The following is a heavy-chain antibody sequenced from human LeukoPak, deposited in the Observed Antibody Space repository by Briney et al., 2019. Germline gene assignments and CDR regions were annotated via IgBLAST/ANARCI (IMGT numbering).Heavy chain of an antibody. CDR3: ARVLLGSTTSCSTCYYYYYMDV. CDR1: GGSISSGGYY. J-gene: IGHJ6*03. Sequence: PSETLSLTCTVSGGSISSGGYYWSWIRQHPGKGLEWIGYIFYSGTSYYNPSLKSRVTISVDTSKNQFSLRLSSVTAADMAVYYCARVLLGSTTSCSTCYYYYYMDVWGKGTTVTVSS. CDR2: IFYSGTS. V-gene: IGHV4-31*03. D-gene: IGHD2-2*01.